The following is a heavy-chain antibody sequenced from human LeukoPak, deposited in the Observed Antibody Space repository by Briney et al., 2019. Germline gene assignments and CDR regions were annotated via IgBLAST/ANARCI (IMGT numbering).Heavy chain of an antibody. CDR1: GDSISSSSYY. Sequence: SETLSLTCTVSGDSISSSSYYWGWIRQPPGKGLEWIGSIYYSGSTHYNPSLKSRVTISVDTSKNQFSLKLSSVTAADTAVYYCARDLVRPGDLNYYGMDVWGQGTTVTVSS. J-gene: IGHJ6*02. V-gene: IGHV4-39*07. D-gene: IGHD4-17*01. CDR2: IYYSGST. CDR3: ARDLVRPGDLNYYGMDV.